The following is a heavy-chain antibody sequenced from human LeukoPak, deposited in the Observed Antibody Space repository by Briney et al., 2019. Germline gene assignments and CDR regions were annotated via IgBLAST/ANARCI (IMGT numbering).Heavy chain of an antibody. CDR3: ARDHDSGPNWFDP. J-gene: IGHJ5*02. CDR2: IIPIFGTA. D-gene: IGHD3-22*01. Sequence: ASVKVSCKASGGTFSSYAISWVRQAPGQGLEWMGGIIPIFGTANYAQKFQDRVTITADESTSTAYMELSSLRSEDTAVYYCARDHDSGPNWFDPWGQGTLVTVSS. CDR1: GGTFSSYA. V-gene: IGHV1-69*13.